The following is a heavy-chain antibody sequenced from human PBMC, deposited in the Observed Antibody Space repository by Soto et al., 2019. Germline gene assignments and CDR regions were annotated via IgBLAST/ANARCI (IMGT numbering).Heavy chain of an antibody. CDR3: ARGNSEQLDYYYGMDV. D-gene: IGHD6-13*01. CDR2: IIPIFGTA. J-gene: IGHJ6*02. CDR1: GGTFSSYA. V-gene: IGHV1-69*01. Sequence: QVQLVQSGAEVKKPGSSVKVSCEASGGTFSSYAISWVRQAPGQGLEWMGGIIPIFGTANYAQKFQGRVTITADESTSTAYMELSSLRSEDTAVYYCARGNSEQLDYYYGMDVWGQGTTVTVSS.